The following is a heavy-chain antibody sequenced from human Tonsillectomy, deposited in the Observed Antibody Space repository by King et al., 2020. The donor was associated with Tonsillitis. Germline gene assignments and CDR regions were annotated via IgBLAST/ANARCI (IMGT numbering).Heavy chain of an antibody. J-gene: IGHJ6*03. CDR1: GDSISSRTYY. Sequence: QLQESGPGLVKLSETLFLPCPVSGDSISSRTYYWGWIRQPPGKGLGWIGAFYYSGSTYYNPSLNSRVTISVDTSKNQFSLRLSSVTAADTAVYYCARLRKSSRRGGSYYYYYMDVWGKGTTVTVSS. CDR2: FYYSGST. D-gene: IGHD6-13*01. V-gene: IGHV4-39*01. CDR3: ARLRKSSRRGGSYYYYYMDV.